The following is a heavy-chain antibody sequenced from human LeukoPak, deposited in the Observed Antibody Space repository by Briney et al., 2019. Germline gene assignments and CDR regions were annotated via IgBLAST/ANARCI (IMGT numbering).Heavy chain of an antibody. CDR1: GFTFGDYA. D-gene: IGHD6-13*01. CDR2: IRGKVYGGTT. Sequence: KSGGSLRLSCTASGFTFGDYAMSWFRQAPGKGLEWVGFIRGKVYGGTTEYAASVKGRFTVSRDDSKNIAYLQMNSLKTEDTAVYYCTRDMQGYDTSWYYYWGQGTLVTVSS. J-gene: IGHJ4*02. V-gene: IGHV3-49*05. CDR3: TRDMQGYDTSWYYY.